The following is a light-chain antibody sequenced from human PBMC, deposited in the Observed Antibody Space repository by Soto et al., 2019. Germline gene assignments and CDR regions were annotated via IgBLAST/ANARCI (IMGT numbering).Light chain of an antibody. CDR2: EVS. CDR1: SSGVGGYNY. V-gene: IGLV2-8*01. CDR3: SSYGGSNSLYV. Sequence: QSALTQPPSASGSPGQSVTISCTGTSSGVGGYNYVSWYQQHPGKAPKLMIYEVSKRPSGVPDRFSGSKSGNTASLTVSGLQAEDEADYYCSSYGGSNSLYVFGTGTKLTVL. J-gene: IGLJ1*01.